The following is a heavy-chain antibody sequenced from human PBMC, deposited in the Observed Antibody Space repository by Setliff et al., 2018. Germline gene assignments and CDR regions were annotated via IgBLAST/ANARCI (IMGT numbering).Heavy chain of an antibody. J-gene: IGHJ4*02. V-gene: IGHV4-38-2*01. CDR1: GYSISSGYY. D-gene: IGHD3-3*01. CDR2: IYHSGST. CDR3: ARHGLQLLEWLAAFDY. Sequence: SETLSLTCAVSGYSISSGYYWGWIRQPPGKGLEWIGNIYHSGSTYYNPSLKSRVTISVDTSKNQFSLKLTSVTAADTAVYYCARHGLQLLEWLAAFDYWGQGTLVTVSS.